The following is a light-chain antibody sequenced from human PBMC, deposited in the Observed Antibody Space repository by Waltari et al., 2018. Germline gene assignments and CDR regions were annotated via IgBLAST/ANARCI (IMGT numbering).Light chain of an antibody. CDR1: QSVLYSSNNKTY. V-gene: IGKV4-1*01. Sequence: DIVMTQSPDSLAVSLGERATINCKSSQSVLYSSNNKTYLAWYQQKPVQPPKLLIYWASTRESGVHDRFSGSGSGTDFTLTISSLQAEDVAVYYCQQYYSTPYTFGQGTKLEIK. CDR2: WAS. CDR3: QQYYSTPYT. J-gene: IGKJ2*01.